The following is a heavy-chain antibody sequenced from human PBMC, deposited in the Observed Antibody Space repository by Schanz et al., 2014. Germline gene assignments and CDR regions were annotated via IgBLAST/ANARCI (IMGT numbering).Heavy chain of an antibody. CDR2: ISSDGSKK. D-gene: IGHD3-10*01. CDR3: AKDLHSNSGNYYSYYFDS. CDR1: GFNFANHA. J-gene: IGHJ4*02. V-gene: IGHV3-30*18. Sequence: QVQLVESGGGVVQPERSLRLSCAASGFNFANHAIHRVRQGQGNGLQWVAVISSDGSKKLYADSVKARFTISRDNSKNSVSLQMDSLRPEDTAVYFCAKDLHSNSGNYYSYYFDSWGPGALVTVSS.